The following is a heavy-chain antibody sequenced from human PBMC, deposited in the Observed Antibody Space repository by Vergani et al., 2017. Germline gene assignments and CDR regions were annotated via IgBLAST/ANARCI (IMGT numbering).Heavy chain of an antibody. D-gene: IGHD3-10*01. CDR3: ATDLGYYGSGSHLRLYALDI. V-gene: IGHV3-30*03. CDR2: ISYDGSNK. J-gene: IGHJ3*02. Sequence: QVQLVESGGGVVQPGRSLRLSCAASGFTFSSYGMHWVRQAPGKGLEWVAVISYDGSNKYYAESVKGRFTISRDNSKHTRYRQMNSLRTDDTAVYYCATDLGYYGSGSHLRLYALDIWGQGTMVTVSS. CDR1: GFTFSSYG.